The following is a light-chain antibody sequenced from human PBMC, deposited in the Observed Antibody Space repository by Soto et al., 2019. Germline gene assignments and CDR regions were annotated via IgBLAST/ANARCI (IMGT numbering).Light chain of an antibody. CDR2: GNT. CDR1: SSNIGADYD. CDR3: QSYDSSLGNSV. Sequence: QSVLTQPPSVSGAPGQRVTISCTGSSSNIGADYDVHWYQQLPGTAPKLLMYGNTNRPSGVPDRFSGSKSDTSASLAITGLQAEDEADYYCQSYDSSLGNSVFGEGTKLTVL. V-gene: IGLV1-40*01. J-gene: IGLJ3*02.